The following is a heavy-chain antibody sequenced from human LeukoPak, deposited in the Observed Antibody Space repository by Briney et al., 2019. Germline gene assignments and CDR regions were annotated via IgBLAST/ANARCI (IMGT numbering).Heavy chain of an antibody. CDR2: IKSKTDGGTT. D-gene: IGHD3-16*02. CDR1: GFTFSNAW. CDR3: TTQSATFPWYDYVWGSYRENY. J-gene: IGHJ4*02. Sequence: GGSLRLSCAASGFTFSNAWMSWVRQAPGKGLEWVGRIKSKTDGGTTDYAAPVKGRFTISRDDSKNTLYLQMNSLKTEDTAVYYCTTQSATFPWYDYVWGSYRENYWGQGTLVTVSS. V-gene: IGHV3-15*01.